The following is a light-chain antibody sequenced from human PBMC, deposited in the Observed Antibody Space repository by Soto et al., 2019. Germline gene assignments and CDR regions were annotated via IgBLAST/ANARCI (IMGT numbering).Light chain of an antibody. V-gene: IGKV1-5*03. CDR3: QQYSSYSLT. Sequence: DIQMTQSPSTLSASVGDRVTITCRASQSVSSWLAWYQQKPGKAPKLLIYKASSLESGVPSRFSGSESGTEFTLTISSLQPDDFATYYCQQYSSYSLTFGGGTKVEIK. CDR2: KAS. J-gene: IGKJ4*01. CDR1: QSVSSW.